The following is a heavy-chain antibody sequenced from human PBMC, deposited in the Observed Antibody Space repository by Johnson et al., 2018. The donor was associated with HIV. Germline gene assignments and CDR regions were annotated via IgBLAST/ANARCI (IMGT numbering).Heavy chain of an antibody. CDR3: ARDRVGATAFDI. CDR1: GFTFSDYY. Sequence: QVQLVESGGGLVKPGGSLRLSCAASGFTFSDYYMSWIRQAPGKGLEWVSCISSSGRTIYSAASVKSRFTISRDNAKNSLYLQMTSLRGEDTAVYYCARDRVGATAFDIWGQGTMVTVSS. CDR2: ISSSGRTI. D-gene: IGHD1-26*01. J-gene: IGHJ3*02. V-gene: IGHV3-11*04.